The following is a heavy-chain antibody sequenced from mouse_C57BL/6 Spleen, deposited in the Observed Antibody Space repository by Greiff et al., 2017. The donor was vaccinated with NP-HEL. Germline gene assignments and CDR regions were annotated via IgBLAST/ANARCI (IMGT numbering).Heavy chain of an antibody. Sequence: EVKLVESGEGLVKPGGSLKLSCAASGFTFSSYAMSWVRQTPEKRLEWVAYISSGGDYIYYADTVKGRFTISRDNARNTLYLQMSSLKSEDTAMYYCTRKELGPYYFDYWGQGTTLTVSS. CDR3: TRKELGPYYFDY. V-gene: IGHV5-9-1*02. CDR2: ISSGGDYI. J-gene: IGHJ2*01. CDR1: GFTFSSYA. D-gene: IGHD4-1*01.